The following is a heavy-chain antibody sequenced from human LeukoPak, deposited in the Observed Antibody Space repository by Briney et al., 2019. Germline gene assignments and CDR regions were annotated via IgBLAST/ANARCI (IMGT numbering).Heavy chain of an antibody. V-gene: IGHV3-11*01. CDR3: ARAHYDFWSGYYDTRDYYYYYGMDV. J-gene: IGHJ6*02. CDR2: ISSSGSTI. CDR1: GFTFSDYY. D-gene: IGHD3-3*01. Sequence: GGSLRLSCAASGFTFSDYYMSWIRQAPGKGLEWVSYISSSGSTIYYADSVKGRFTISRDNAKNSLYLQTNSLRAEDTAVYYCARAHYDFWSGYYDTRDYYYYYGMDVWGQGTTVTVSS.